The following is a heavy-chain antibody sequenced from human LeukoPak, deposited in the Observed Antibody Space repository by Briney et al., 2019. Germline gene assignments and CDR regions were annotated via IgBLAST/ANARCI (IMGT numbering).Heavy chain of an antibody. CDR1: GGSISSGDYH. J-gene: IGHJ5*02. V-gene: IGHV4-30-4*01. Sequence: SETLSLTCTVSGGSISSGDYHWNWIRQSPGKGLEWIGFIHDSGSTYYTPSLKSRVTMSRDMSKKQFSLMLTSVTAADTAVYYCARGFGSGSYYYGWFDPWGQGTLVTVSP. CDR3: ARGFGSGSYYYGWFDP. CDR2: IHDSGST. D-gene: IGHD3-10*01.